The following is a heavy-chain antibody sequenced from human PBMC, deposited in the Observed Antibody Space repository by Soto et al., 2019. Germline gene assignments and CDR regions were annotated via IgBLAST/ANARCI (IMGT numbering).Heavy chain of an antibody. J-gene: IGHJ4*02. V-gene: IGHV1-69*12. CDR3: ASGIQLWLPRINSVDSG. CDR2: IIPMFGTA. Sequence: QVQLVQSGAEVKTPESSVKVSCKAPGGTFSTYAISWFRQAPGQGLEWMGGIIPMFGTANYAQRFKDRVTITADESTNTAYMELSSLRSDDTAGYFCASGIQLWLPRINSVDSGWGQGTLVTVSS. D-gene: IGHD5-18*01. CDR1: GGTFSTYA.